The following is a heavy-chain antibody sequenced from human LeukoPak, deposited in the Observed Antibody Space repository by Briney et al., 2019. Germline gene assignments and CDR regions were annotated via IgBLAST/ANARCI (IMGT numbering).Heavy chain of an antibody. V-gene: IGHV3-74*01. CDR3: ARALRYSSPFDY. CDR2: INSDGSST. J-gene: IGHJ4*02. D-gene: IGHD6-13*01. Sequence: PGGSLRLSCAATGFTFSSYWMHWVRQAPGKGLVWVSRINSDGSSTSYADSVKGRFTISRDNAKNTLYLQMNSLRAEDTAVYYCARALRYSSPFDYWGQGTLVTVSS. CDR1: GFTFSSYW.